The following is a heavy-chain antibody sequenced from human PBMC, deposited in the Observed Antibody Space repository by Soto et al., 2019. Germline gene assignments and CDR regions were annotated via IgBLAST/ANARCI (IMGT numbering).Heavy chain of an antibody. V-gene: IGHV1-69*13. CDR3: ARGSGVDYFYYGMDV. CDR2: IIPIFGTT. Sequence: SVKVSCKASGVAFRSYAISWVRQAPGQGLDWMGGIIPIFGTTKYAQKFQGRVTISADESTSTAYMDLSSLRSEDTAVYYCARGSGVDYFYYGMDVWGQGTTVTVSS. D-gene: IGHD1-26*01. J-gene: IGHJ6*02. CDR1: GVAFRSYA.